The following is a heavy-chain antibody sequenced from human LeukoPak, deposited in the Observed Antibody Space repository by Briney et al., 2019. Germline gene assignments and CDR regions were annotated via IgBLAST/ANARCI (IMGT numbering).Heavy chain of an antibody. V-gene: IGHV3-66*02. CDR3: PRAPKYYYDSSGQPGAFDI. CDR1: GPTLSSNY. Sequence: GGSLRLSCAPSGPTLSSNYMSWLRQGPGKGLDCVSVIYSGGSTYYADSVKGRFTISRDNSKHTLYLQMNRLRAEDTAVYYCPRAPKYYYDSSGQPGAFDIWGAGTMVTVSS. CDR2: IYSGGST. D-gene: IGHD3-22*01. J-gene: IGHJ3*02.